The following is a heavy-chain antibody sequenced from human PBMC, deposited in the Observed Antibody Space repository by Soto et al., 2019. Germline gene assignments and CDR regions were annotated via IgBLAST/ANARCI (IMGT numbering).Heavy chain of an antibody. CDR3: ARSIAVADTGNWFDP. CDR1: GYTFTSYG. Sequence: QVQLVQSGAEVKKPGASVKVSCKASGYTFTSYGISWVRQAPGQGLEWMGWISAHNGNTNYAQKLQGRVTMTTDTSTSTAYMELRSLRSDDTAVYYCARSIAVADTGNWFDPWGQGTLVTVSS. D-gene: IGHD6-19*01. CDR2: ISAHNGNT. J-gene: IGHJ5*02. V-gene: IGHV1-18*01.